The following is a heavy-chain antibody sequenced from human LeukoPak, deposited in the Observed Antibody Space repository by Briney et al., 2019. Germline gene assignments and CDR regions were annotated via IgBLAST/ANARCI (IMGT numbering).Heavy chain of an antibody. CDR1: GDTFIPYT. CDR3: ARDHCSPGTCLGGH. Sequence: SVKVSCKASGDTFIPYTFSWVRQAPGQGLEWIGRIIPSLDVANYAQKFQGRVTLSVDRDTATTYMEVTSLRSEDTAIYYCARDHCSPGTCLGGHWGQGTLVTVSS. CDR2: IIPSLDVA. V-gene: IGHV1-69*04. J-gene: IGHJ4*02. D-gene: IGHD2-15*01.